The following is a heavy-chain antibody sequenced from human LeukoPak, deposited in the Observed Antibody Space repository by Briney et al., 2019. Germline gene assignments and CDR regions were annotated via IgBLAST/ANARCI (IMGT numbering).Heavy chain of an antibody. D-gene: IGHD3-16*02. CDR3: ARRDYDYVWGTYRRYRPFDY. Sequence: PSETRSLTCAVYGESFSSYYWSWIRQPPGKGLEWIGEINHSGNTNYNPSLKSRVTISVDTSKNQFSLRLSSVTAADTAVYYCARRDYDYVWGTYRRYRPFDYWGQGTLVTVSS. V-gene: IGHV4-34*01. CDR2: INHSGNT. J-gene: IGHJ4*02. CDR1: GESFSSYY.